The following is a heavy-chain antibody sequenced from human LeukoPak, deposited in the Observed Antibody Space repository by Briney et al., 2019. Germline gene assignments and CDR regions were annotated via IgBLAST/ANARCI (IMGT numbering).Heavy chain of an antibody. CDR3: ARNRGPEYPPTATDY. D-gene: IGHD7-27*01. CDR1: GYTFTSYG. Sequence: ASVKVSCKASGYTFTSYGISWVRQAPGQGLEWMGWISAYNGNTNYAQKLQGRVTMTTDTSTSTAYMELWSLRSDDTAVYYCARNRGPEYPPTATDYWGQGTLVTVSS. V-gene: IGHV1-18*01. J-gene: IGHJ4*02. CDR2: ISAYNGNT.